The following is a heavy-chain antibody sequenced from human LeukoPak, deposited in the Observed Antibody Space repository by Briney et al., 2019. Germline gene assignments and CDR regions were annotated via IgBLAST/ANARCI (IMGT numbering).Heavy chain of an antibody. J-gene: IGHJ3*02. CDR2: IIPIFGTA. D-gene: IGHD3-3*01. Sequence: ASVKVSCKASGGTFSSYAISWVRQAPGQGLEWMGGIIPIFGTAKYAQKFQGRVTITTDESTSTAYMELSSLRSEDTAVYYCASLEWLHDAFDIWGQGTMVTVSS. CDR3: ASLEWLHDAFDI. V-gene: IGHV1-69*05. CDR1: GGTFSSYA.